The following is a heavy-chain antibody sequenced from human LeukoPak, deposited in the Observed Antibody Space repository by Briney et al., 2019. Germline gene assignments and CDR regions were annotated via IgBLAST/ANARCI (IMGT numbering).Heavy chain of an antibody. J-gene: IGHJ4*02. V-gene: IGHV3-30*02. Sequence: GGSLRLSCAASEFTFSSYGMHWVRQAPGKGLEWVAFIRYDGSNKYYADSVKGRFTISRDNAKNSLYLQMNSLRAEDTAVYYCARDPAGHGSGYRFGGQGTLVTVSS. CDR3: ARDPAGHGSGYRF. CDR1: EFTFSSYG. D-gene: IGHD6-19*01. CDR2: IRYDGSNK.